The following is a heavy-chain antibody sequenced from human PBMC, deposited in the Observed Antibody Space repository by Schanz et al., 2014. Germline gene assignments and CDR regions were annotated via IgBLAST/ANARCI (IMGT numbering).Heavy chain of an antibody. CDR2: ILGLASTT. Sequence: EVHLLESGGGLAQPGGSLRLSCAASGFTLSNYAMSWVRQVPGKGLEWVSAILGLASTTYYADSVKGRFTISRDNSKNLLYLQMNSLRAEDTAVYYCARIGGSVFDYWAQRTLVTVSS. V-gene: IGHV3-23*01. D-gene: IGHD3-10*01. CDR1: GFTLSNYA. J-gene: IGHJ4*02. CDR3: ARIGGSVFDY.